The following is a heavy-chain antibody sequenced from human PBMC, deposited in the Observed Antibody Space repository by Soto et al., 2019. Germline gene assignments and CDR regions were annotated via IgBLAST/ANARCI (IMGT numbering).Heavy chain of an antibody. V-gene: IGHV4-34*01. D-gene: IGHD2-15*01. CDR2: INHSGST. CDR3: VSKLGSCTGGSCNWYFDL. CDR1: GGSFSGFY. Sequence: QVQLQQWGAGLLKPSETLSLTCAVYGGSFSGFYWSWIRQPPGKGLEWIGEINHSGSTNYNPSLKSRVTISPDTSKNQFSLQLSSVTAADTAVYYCVSKLGSCTGGSCNWYFDLWGRGTLVTVSS. J-gene: IGHJ2*01.